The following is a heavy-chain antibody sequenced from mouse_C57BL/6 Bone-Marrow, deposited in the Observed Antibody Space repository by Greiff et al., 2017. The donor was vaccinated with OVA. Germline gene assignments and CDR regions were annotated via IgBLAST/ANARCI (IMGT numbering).Heavy chain of an antibody. Sequence: QVQLKQSGAELVRPGASVTLSCKASGYTFTDYEMHWVKQTPVHGLEWIGAIDPETGGTAYNQKFKGKAILTADKSSSTAYMELRSLTSEDSAVYYCTGRGYYDYGEAMDYWGQGTSVTVSS. J-gene: IGHJ4*01. D-gene: IGHD2-4*01. CDR2: IDPETGGT. V-gene: IGHV1-15*01. CDR1: GYTFTDYE. CDR3: TGRGYYDYGEAMDY.